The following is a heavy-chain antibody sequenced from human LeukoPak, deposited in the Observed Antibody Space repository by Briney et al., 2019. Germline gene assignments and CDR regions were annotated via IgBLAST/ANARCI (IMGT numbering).Heavy chain of an antibody. D-gene: IGHD3-16*01. Sequence: QPGRTLRLSCAASGFTFSNYDMTWVRQAPGKGLEWVSAMTGSGGSTYYADSVKGRFTISRDNSQNTLSLQMNSLRAEDTAVYYCANLGAHWHFDLWGRGTLVTVSS. CDR1: GFTFSNYD. V-gene: IGHV3-23*01. CDR3: ANLGAHWHFDL. J-gene: IGHJ2*01. CDR2: MTGSGGST.